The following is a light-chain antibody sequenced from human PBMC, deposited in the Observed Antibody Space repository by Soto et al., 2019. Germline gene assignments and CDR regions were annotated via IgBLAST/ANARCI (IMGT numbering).Light chain of an antibody. Sequence: EVVITQSPATVSVSPGERTSLSCRASQSICTNLGWYQQKPGQAPRRLISKTSTMATGVPARFSGSGSGTEFTLTISSLQSEDIAVYYCQQYAGWPLTFGGGTKVDIK. V-gene: IGKV3-15*01. CDR1: QSICTN. CDR3: QQYAGWPLT. CDR2: KTS. J-gene: IGKJ4*01.